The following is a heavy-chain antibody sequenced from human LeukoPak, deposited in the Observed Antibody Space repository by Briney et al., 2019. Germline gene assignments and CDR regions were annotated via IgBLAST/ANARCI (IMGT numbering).Heavy chain of an antibody. CDR3: ARGAVRGVMDLDY. CDR2: IYYSGST. V-gene: IGHV4-31*03. CDR1: GGSISSGGYY. D-gene: IGHD3-10*01. Sequence: SETLSLTCTVSGGSISSGGYYWTWIRQHPGKGLEWIGYIYYSGSTYYNPSLKSRLTMSVDTSKNQFSLKLSSVTAADTGVYYCARGAVRGVMDLDYWGQGTLVSVSS. J-gene: IGHJ4*02.